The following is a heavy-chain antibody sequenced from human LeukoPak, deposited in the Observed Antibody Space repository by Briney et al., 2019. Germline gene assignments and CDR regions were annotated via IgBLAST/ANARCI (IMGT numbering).Heavy chain of an antibody. CDR3: ARPRCSGGSCYSAFDY. J-gene: IGHJ4*02. V-gene: IGHV4-39*07. Sequence: SETLSLTCTVSGGSISSSSYYWGWIRQPPGKGLEWIGSIYHSGSTYYNPSLKSRVTISVDTSKNQFSLKLSSVTAADTAVYYCARPRCSGGSCYSAFDYWGQGTLVTVSS. CDR2: IYHSGST. D-gene: IGHD2-15*01. CDR1: GGSISSSSYY.